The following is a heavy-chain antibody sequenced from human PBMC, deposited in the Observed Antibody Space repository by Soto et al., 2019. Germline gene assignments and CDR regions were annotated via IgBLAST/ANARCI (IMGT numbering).Heavy chain of an antibody. J-gene: IGHJ3*01. CDR2: IYPSGTT. CDR1: GSPIRRSHW. D-gene: IGHD3-10*01. V-gene: IGHV4-4*02. CDR3: ARAVRGIAAARAALDV. Sequence: VQLQESGPGLVRPSETLSLTCIVSGSPIRRSHWWSSVRQPPGKGLQWIGEIYPSGTTNYNPSLESGVSLQGGTANNDFSHQLSSVTAADTAVYFRARAVRGIAAARAALDVWGQGTMVTVS.